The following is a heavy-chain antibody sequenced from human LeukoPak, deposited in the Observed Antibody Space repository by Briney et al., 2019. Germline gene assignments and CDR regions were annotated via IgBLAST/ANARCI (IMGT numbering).Heavy chain of an antibody. Sequence: PGGSLRLSCAASSGFTFSDYYMTWIRQAPGKGLEWISYISSSGSSIYYADSVKGRFTVSRDNAKNSLYLQMNSLRAEDTAVYYCARGADAGAYNWFAASGQASLVTVSS. J-gene: IGHJ5*02. CDR1: SGFTFSDYY. CDR2: ISSSGSSI. CDR3: ARGADAGAYNWFAA. D-gene: IGHD1-26*01. V-gene: IGHV3-11*01.